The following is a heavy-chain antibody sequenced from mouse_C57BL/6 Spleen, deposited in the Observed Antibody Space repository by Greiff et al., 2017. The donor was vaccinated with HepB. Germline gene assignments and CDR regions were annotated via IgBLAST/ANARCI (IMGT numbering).Heavy chain of an antibody. Sequence: ESGGDLVKPGGSLKLSCAASGFTFSSYGMSWVRQTPDKRLEWVATISSGGSYTYYPDSVKGRFTISRDNAKNTLYLQMSSLKSEDTAMYYCARGEGYYFDYWGQGTTLTVSS. V-gene: IGHV5-6*01. CDR3: ARGEGYYFDY. J-gene: IGHJ2*01. CDR2: ISSGGSYT. CDR1: GFTFSSYG.